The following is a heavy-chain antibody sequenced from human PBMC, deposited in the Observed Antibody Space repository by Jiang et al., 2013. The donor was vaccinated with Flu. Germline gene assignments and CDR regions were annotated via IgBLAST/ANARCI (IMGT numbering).Heavy chain of an antibody. J-gene: IGHJ2*01. CDR3: ARHGPDYYGSGSTL. CDR2: PGDSDA. V-gene: IGHV5-51*01. D-gene: IGHD3-10*01. Sequence: PGDSDARYSPSFQGQVTISADKSISTAYLQWSSLKASDTAMYYCARHGPDYYGSGSTLWGRGTLVTVSS.